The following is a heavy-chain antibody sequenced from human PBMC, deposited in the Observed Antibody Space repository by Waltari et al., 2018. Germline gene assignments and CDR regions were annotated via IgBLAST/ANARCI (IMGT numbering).Heavy chain of an antibody. CDR2: IRGSGDYA. J-gene: IGHJ4*02. CDR1: GFTFNSCA. CDR3: AKDRSYSSSSFSDY. V-gene: IGHV3-23*01. D-gene: IGHD6-6*01. Sequence: EVQLLESGGGLVQPGGSLRLSCAASGFTFNSCAMSWVRQAPGKGLEWVSTIRGSGDYAYYADSVKGRFTISRDNARNTLYLQMNSLRAEDTAVYYCAKDRSYSSSSFSDYWGQGTLVTVSS.